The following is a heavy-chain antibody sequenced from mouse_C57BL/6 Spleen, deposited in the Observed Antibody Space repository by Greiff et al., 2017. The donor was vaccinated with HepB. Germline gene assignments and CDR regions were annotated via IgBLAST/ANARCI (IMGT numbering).Heavy chain of an antibody. Sequence: VQLQQSGAELVRPGTSVKLSCKASGYTFTSYWMHWVKQRPGQGLEWIGVIDPSDSYTNYNQKFKGKATLTVDTSSSTAYMQLSSLTSEDSAVYYCATAQVQDYYAMDYWGQGTSVTVSS. CDR3: ATAQVQDYYAMDY. CDR2: IDPSDSYT. D-gene: IGHD3-2*02. J-gene: IGHJ4*01. V-gene: IGHV1-59*01. CDR1: GYTFTSYW.